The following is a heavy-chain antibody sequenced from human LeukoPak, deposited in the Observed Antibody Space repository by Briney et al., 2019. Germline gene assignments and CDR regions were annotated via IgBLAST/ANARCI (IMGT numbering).Heavy chain of an antibody. V-gene: IGHV4-59*12. CDR1: GGSTSSYY. J-gene: IGHJ4*02. Sequence: SETLSLTCTVSGGSTSSYYWSWIRQPPGKGLEWIGYIYYSGSTNYNPSLKSRVTISVDRSKNQFSLKLSSVTAADTAVYYCARGKLQYSDYWGQGTLVTVSS. D-gene: IGHD4-11*01. CDR2: IYYSGST. CDR3: ARGKLQYSDY.